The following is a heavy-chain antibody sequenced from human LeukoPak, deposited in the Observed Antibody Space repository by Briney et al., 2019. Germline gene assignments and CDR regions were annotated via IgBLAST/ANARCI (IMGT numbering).Heavy chain of an antibody. V-gene: IGHV1-18*01. D-gene: IGHD5-12*01. CDR3: ARYSGYDYRDVSYYYYGMDV. Sequence: ASVKVSCKASGYTFTTYGLSWVRQAPGQGFERMGWISGYSGNTKYAQRLQGRVTMTTDTSTSTAYMELRSLRSDDTAVYYCARYSGYDYRDVSYYYYGMDVWGQGTTVTVSS. CDR1: GYTFTTYG. CDR2: ISGYSGNT. J-gene: IGHJ6*02.